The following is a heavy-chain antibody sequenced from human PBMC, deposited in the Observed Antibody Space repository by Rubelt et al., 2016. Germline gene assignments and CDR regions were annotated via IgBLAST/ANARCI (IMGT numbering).Heavy chain of an antibody. CDR1: GDSISSYY. CDR3: ARAYSSGWYYFDY. CDR2: IYYSGST. Sequence: QVQLQESGPGLVKPSETLSLTCTVSGDSISSYYWSWIRQPPGKGLEWIGYIYYSGSTNYSPSLKSRVTISVETSKDQFSLKLSSVTAADTAVYYCARAYSSGWYYFDYWGQGTLVTVSS. D-gene: IGHD6-19*01. V-gene: IGHV4-59*01. J-gene: IGHJ4*02.